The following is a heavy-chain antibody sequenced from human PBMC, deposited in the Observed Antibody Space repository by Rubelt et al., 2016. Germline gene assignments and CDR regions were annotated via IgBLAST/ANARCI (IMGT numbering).Heavy chain of an antibody. Sequence: EVQLVESGGGLVQPGESLRLSCSASGFTFSNYAMHWVRQAPGRGLEWISYITSSSGTIYYADSVKGRFTISRDNAKNSLYLQMNNLRAEDTAVYYCARDEFCSTLTCFLDSWGQGALVTVSS. CDR1: GFTFSNYA. CDR3: ARDEFCSTLTCFLDS. V-gene: IGHV3-48*03. D-gene: IGHD2-2*01. J-gene: IGHJ4*02. CDR2: ITSSSGTI.